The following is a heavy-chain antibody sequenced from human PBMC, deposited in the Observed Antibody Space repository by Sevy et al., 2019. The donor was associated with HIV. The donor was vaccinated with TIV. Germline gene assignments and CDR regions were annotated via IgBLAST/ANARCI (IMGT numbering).Heavy chain of an antibody. D-gene: IGHD2-15*01. CDR2: IKEDGSER. Sequence: GGSLRLSCAASGFTFNMYWMTWVRQAPGKGLEWVANIKEDGSERNYLDSGKGRFTISRDNAKESLYLQINSLGAEDTAVYYCARHCSGGSCYSLLPHYYYGMDVWGQGTTVTVSS. J-gene: IGHJ6*02. CDR1: GFTFNMYW. CDR3: ARHCSGGSCYSLLPHYYYGMDV. V-gene: IGHV3-7*01.